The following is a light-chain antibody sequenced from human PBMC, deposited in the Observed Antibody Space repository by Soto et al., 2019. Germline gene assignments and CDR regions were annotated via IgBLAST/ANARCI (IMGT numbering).Light chain of an antibody. CDR3: EAWDSRLSAVV. J-gene: IGLJ3*02. V-gene: IGLV1-51*01. CDR1: RSNIGNNY. CDR2: DND. Sequence: QSVLTQPPSVSAAPGQKVTVSCSGSRSNIGNNYVYWYQHRPGTAPKLLIYDNDKRPSGIPDRFSASKSGTSATLGITGLQTGDEADYYCEAWDSRLSAVVFGGGTKLTVL.